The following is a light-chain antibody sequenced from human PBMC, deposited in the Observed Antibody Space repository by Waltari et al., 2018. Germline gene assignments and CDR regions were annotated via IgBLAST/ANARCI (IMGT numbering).Light chain of an antibody. J-gene: IGKJ5*01. CDR3: QQYYSTPFT. V-gene: IGKV4-1*01. Sequence: DIVMTQSPDSLAVSPCNRATTNCTSSQSILYNSNNKNYLAWYQQKPGQPPKLLIYWASTRESGVPDRFSGSGSGTDFTLTISSLQAEDVEVYYCQQYYSTPFTFGQGTRLEIK. CDR2: WAS. CDR1: QSILYNSNNKNY.